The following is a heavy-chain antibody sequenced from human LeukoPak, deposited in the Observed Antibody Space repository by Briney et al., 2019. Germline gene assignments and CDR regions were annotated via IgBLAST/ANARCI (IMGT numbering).Heavy chain of an antibody. J-gene: IGHJ4*02. CDR1: GFTFSDYY. CDR3: VRDRGFGADDY. Sequence: GGSLRLSCAASGFTFSDYYMSWIRQAPGKGLEWVSYISSSGSTIYYADSVKGRFTISRDNAKNSLYLQMSSLRAEDTAVYYCVRDRGFGADDYWGQGTLVTVSS. D-gene: IGHD3-10*01. V-gene: IGHV3-11*04. CDR2: ISSSGSTI.